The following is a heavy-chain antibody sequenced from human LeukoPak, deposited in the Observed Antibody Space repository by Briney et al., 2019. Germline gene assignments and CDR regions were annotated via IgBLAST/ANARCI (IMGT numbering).Heavy chain of an antibody. Sequence: ASVKVSCKXSGYTFTGYYMHWVRQAPGQGLERMGWINPNSGGTNYAQKFQGRVTMTRDTSISTAYMELSRLRSDDTAVYYCARADYYGSGSYYPHFDYWGQGTLVTVSS. D-gene: IGHD3-10*01. V-gene: IGHV1-2*02. CDR3: ARADYYGSGSYYPHFDY. CDR2: INPNSGGT. CDR1: GYTFTGYY. J-gene: IGHJ4*02.